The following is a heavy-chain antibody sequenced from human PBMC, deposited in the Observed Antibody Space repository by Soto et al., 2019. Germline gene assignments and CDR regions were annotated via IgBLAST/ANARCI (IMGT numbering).Heavy chain of an antibody. CDR1: GGTFSSYT. V-gene: IGHV1-69*02. CDR2: IIPILGIA. J-gene: IGHJ4*02. CDR3: ASWFSNGEEKH. D-gene: IGHD4-17*01. Sequence: SVKVSCKASGGTFSSYTISWVRQAPGQGLEWMGRIIPILGIANYAQKFQGRVTITADKSTSTAYMELSSLRSEDTAVYYCASWFSNGEEKHWGQGTLVTVSS.